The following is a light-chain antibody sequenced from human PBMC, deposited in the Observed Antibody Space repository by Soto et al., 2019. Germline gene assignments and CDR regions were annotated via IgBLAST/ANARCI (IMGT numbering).Light chain of an antibody. Sequence: EIVLTQSPATLSSFPGDRVTLSCRASQYINTRLAWYQHRPGQAPTLLIYQTSLRAAGIPARFSASGSGTDFTLTISSLEPEDFAVYYCQQRSNWPPITFGQGTRLEI. CDR2: QTS. J-gene: IGKJ5*01. V-gene: IGKV3-11*01. CDR3: QQRSNWPPIT. CDR1: QYINTR.